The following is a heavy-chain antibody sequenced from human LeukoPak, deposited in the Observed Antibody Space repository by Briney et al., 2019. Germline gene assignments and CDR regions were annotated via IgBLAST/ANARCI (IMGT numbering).Heavy chain of an antibody. CDR3: ARDSTNILYSSSWETYYYYYGMDV. D-gene: IGHD6-13*01. J-gene: IGHJ6*02. CDR1: GFTFSSYW. Sequence: PGGSLRLSCAASGFTFSSYWMSWVRQAPGKGLEWVANIKQDGSEKYYVDSVKGRFTISRDNAKNSLYLQMNGLRAEDTAVYNCARDSTNILYSSSWETYYYYYGMDVWGQGTTVTVSS. CDR2: IKQDGSEK. V-gene: IGHV3-7*01.